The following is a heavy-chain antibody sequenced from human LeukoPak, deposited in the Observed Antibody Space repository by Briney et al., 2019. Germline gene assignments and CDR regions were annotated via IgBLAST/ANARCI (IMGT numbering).Heavy chain of an antibody. J-gene: IGHJ6*03. D-gene: IGHD3-22*01. CDR1: GGSFSGYY. CDR2: INHSGST. V-gene: IGHV4-34*01. CDR3: ARGWVFYYDSRVYIFNF. Sequence: SETLSLTCAVYGGSFSGYYWSWIRQPPGKGLEWIGEINHSGSTNYNPSLKSRVTISVDTSKNQFSLKLSSVTAADTAVYYCARGWVFYYDSRVYIFNFGGKG.